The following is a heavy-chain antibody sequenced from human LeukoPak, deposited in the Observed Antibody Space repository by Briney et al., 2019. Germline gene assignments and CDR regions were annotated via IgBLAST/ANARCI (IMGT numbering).Heavy chain of an antibody. J-gene: IGHJ5*02. CDR3: VRGGPSTWS. CDR2: INDDGSDT. V-gene: IGHV3-74*01. CDR1: GFTFKLYW. D-gene: IGHD2-15*01. Sequence: GGSLRLSCAASGFTFKLYWMHWVRQVPGKRPVWVSRINDDGSDTIYADSVRGRFTISRDDAKNTVYLQMNNLRAEDTAVYYCVRGGPSTWSWGQGTLVTVSS.